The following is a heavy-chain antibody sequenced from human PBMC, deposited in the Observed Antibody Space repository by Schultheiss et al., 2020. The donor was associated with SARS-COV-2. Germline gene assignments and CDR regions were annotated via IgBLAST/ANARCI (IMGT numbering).Heavy chain of an antibody. Sequence: SETLSLTCTVSGGSISSGDYYWSWIRQPPGKGLEWIGYTYYSGDTHYNPSLKSRATISVDTAKNQFSLHLSSVTAADTAVYYCARYYYDGTGDNWFDPWGQGIQVTVSS. D-gene: IGHD3-3*01. J-gene: IGHJ5*02. V-gene: IGHV4-30-4*01. CDR1: GGSISSGDYY. CDR3: ARYYYDGTGDNWFDP. CDR2: TYYSGDT.